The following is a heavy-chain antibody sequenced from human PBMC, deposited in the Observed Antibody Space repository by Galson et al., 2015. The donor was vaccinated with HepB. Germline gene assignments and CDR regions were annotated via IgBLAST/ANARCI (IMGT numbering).Heavy chain of an antibody. CDR3: TMGHGMNWFDP. V-gene: IGHV4-39*01. CDR2: IYYSGST. D-gene: IGHD3-10*01. J-gene: IGHJ5*02. CDR1: GGSISSSSYY. Sequence: SETLSLTCTVSGGSISSSSYYWGWLRQPPGTGLEWIGSIYYSGSTYYNPSLKSRVTISVDTSKNQFTLKLSSVTAADTAVYYCTMGHGMNWFDPWGQGTLVAVSS.